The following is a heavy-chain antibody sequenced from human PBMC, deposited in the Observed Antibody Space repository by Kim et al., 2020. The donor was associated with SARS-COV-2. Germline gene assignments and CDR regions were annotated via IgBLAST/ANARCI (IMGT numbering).Heavy chain of an antibody. CDR1: GFTFSSYG. Sequence: GGSLRLSCAASGFTFSSYGMHWVRQATGKGLEWVAVIWYDGSNKYYADSVKGRFTISSDNSKNTLYLQMNSLRAEDTAVYYCAKVPNYYDSSGPLDYWGQGTLVTVSS. CDR3: AKVPNYYDSSGPLDY. J-gene: IGHJ4*02. CDR2: IWYDGSNK. V-gene: IGHV3-33*06. D-gene: IGHD3-22*01.